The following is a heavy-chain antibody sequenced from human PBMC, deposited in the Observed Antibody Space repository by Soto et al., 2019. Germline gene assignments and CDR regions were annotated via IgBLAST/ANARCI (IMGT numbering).Heavy chain of an antibody. Sequence: PSETLSLTCAVYGGSFSGYYWSWIRQPPGKGLEWIGEINHSGSTNYNPSLKSRVTISVDTSKNQFSLKLSSVTAADTAVYYCASTVNDYYYYGIDVRGQGTTVTGSS. CDR1: GGSFSGYY. V-gene: IGHV4-34*01. J-gene: IGHJ6*02. CDR3: ASTVNDYYYYGIDV. CDR2: INHSGST. D-gene: IGHD4-17*01.